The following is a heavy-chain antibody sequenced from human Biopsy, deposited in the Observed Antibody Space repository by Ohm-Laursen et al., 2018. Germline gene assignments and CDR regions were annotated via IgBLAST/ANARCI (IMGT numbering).Heavy chain of an antibody. Sequence: PGTLSLTCTVSGGSISSDYWSWIRQSPGKGLEWIGYISNRGSTNYNPSLRGRVTISVDTSKNQFSLKLSSVTAADTAVFFCARLYRLDDYWNDDPPDAFDVWGQGTMVTASS. D-gene: IGHD3-3*01. CDR3: ARLYRLDDYWNDDPPDAFDV. V-gene: IGHV4-59*01. J-gene: IGHJ3*01. CDR1: GGSISSDY. CDR2: ISNRGST.